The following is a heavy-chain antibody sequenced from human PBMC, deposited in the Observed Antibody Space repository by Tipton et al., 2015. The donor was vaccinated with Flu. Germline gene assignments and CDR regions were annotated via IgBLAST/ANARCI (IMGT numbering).Heavy chain of an antibody. CDR3: ARVGRGGIVYYFDY. CDR1: GYSISSGYY. V-gene: IGHV4-38-2*02. CDR2: IYHSGST. D-gene: IGHD2-15*01. J-gene: IGHJ4*02. Sequence: GSLRLSCTVSGYSISSGYYWGWIRQPPGKGLEWIGSIYHSGSTYYNPSLKSRVTISVDTSKNPFSLKLSSVTAADTAVYYCARVGRGGIVYYFDYWGQGTLVTVSS.